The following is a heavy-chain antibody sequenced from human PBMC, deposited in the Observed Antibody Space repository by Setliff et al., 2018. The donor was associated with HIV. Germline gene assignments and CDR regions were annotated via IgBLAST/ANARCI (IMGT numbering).Heavy chain of an antibody. Sequence: GASVKVSCKASGYTFTDYYMHWVQQAPGKGLEWMGIINPTGGGITYAQKLQGRVTMTRDTSTRTVYMELSSLRSEDTAVYYCATGKLSGSGSPIYNWFDPWGQGTLVTVSS. J-gene: IGHJ5*02. CDR3: ATGKLSGSGSPIYNWFDP. CDR2: INPTGGGI. V-gene: IGHV1-46*04. D-gene: IGHD3-10*01. CDR1: GYTFTDYY.